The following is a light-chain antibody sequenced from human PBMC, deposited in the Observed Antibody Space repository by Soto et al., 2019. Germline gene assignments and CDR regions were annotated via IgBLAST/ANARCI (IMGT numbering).Light chain of an antibody. CDR3: QQYTSYPLT. CDR2: AAS. V-gene: IGKV1-16*02. J-gene: IGKJ4*01. CDR1: QDISNY. Sequence: DIQMTQSPSSLSASVGDGVTITCRASQDISNYLAWFQQKPGKAPMSLIYAASSLQSGVPSKFSGSGSGTDFTLTISSLQPEDFATYYCQQYTSYPLTFGGGTKVEIK.